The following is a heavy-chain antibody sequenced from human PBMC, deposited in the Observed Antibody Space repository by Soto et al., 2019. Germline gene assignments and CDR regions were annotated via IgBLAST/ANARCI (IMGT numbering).Heavy chain of an antibody. Sequence: QVQLVQSGADVKKPGASVKVSCKASGYTFTSYYVHWVRQAPGQGLEWMGWINPNTGGTNYAQKCQGWVTMTRDTSISTAYMELSRLRSDDTAMYYCARSEAVRRRQNYYYYYGMDVWGQGTTVTVSS. V-gene: IGHV1-2*04. CDR1: GYTFTSYY. CDR2: INPNTGGT. CDR3: ARSEAVRRRQNYYYYYGMDV. J-gene: IGHJ6*02. D-gene: IGHD1-7*01.